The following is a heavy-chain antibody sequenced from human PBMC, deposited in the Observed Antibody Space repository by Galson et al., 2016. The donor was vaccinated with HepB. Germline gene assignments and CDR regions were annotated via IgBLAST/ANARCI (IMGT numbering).Heavy chain of an antibody. Sequence: SLRLSCADSGFTFSSYRMNWVRQAPGKGLEWISHISSSSSIIQYADSVKGRFTISRDNAKDSLYLQMNSLRDEDTAVYYCAREGYYGDYGMDVWGQGATVTVSS. CDR2: ISSSSSII. J-gene: IGHJ6*02. CDR3: AREGYYGDYGMDV. D-gene: IGHD4-17*01. V-gene: IGHV3-48*02. CDR1: GFTFSSYR.